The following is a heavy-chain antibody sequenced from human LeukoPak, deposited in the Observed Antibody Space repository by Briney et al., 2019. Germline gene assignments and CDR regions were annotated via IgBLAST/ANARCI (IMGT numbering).Heavy chain of an antibody. Sequence: GSLRLSCAASGFTFSTYSMNWVRQAPGRGLEWIGEINHSGSTNYNPSLKSRVTISVDTSKNQFSLKLSSVTAADTAIYYCATHRRSGSGGSENAFEIWGQGTMVTVSS. CDR1: GFTFSTYS. V-gene: IGHV4-34*08. CDR3: ATHRRSGSGGSENAFEI. J-gene: IGHJ3*02. D-gene: IGHD5-12*01. CDR2: INHSGST.